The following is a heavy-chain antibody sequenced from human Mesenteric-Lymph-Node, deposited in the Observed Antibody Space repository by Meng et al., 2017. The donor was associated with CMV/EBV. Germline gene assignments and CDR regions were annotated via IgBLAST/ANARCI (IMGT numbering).Heavy chain of an antibody. V-gene: IGHV3-15*01. D-gene: IGHD3-16*01. J-gene: IGHJ4*02. CDR3: TTDHDVLPSDY. CDR1: GFTFSNAW. Sequence: GGSLRLSCAASGFTFSNAWMSWVRQAPGKGLEWVGRIKSKTDGGTTDYAAPVKGRFTISRDESKNTLYLQMNSLKTEDTAVYYCTTDHDVLPSDYWGQGTLVTVSS. CDR2: IKSKTDGGTT.